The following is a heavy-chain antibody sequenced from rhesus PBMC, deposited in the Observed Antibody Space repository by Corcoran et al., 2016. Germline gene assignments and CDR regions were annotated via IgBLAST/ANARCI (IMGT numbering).Heavy chain of an antibody. CDR1: GGSICDSYS. J-gene: IGHJ3*01. D-gene: IGHD3-34*01. CDR2: IYGSSTIT. Sequence: QVQLQESGPGVVKPSETLSLTCAVSGGSICDSYSWSWIRQSPGKGLELIVYIYGSSTITHYNLYLESRVTISKETSKSQVCMELSSVGAADTAVYDCARRLGGGRNDAVDIWGQGLRVTVCS. V-gene: IGHV4S10*01. CDR3: ARRLGGGRNDAVDI.